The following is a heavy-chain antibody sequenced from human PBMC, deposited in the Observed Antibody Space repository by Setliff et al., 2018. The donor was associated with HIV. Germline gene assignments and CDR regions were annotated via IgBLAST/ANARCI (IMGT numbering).Heavy chain of an antibody. Sequence: PGGSLRLSCAASGFRFETFGMYWVRQAPGKGLEWVAFIRHDGSYAYHADSVKGRFTMSRDNSKNTVSLEMNSLRVEDTGVYYCAKGRRPVDLVSTSIRYYFYMGVWGKGTKVTVSS. V-gene: IGHV3-30*02. J-gene: IGHJ6*03. CDR3: AKGRRPVDLVSTSIRYYFYMGV. D-gene: IGHD5-12*01. CDR2: IRHDGSYA. CDR1: GFRFETFG.